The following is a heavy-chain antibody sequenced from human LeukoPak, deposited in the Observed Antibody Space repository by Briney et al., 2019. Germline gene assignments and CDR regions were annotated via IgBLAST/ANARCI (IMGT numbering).Heavy chain of an antibody. J-gene: IGHJ4*02. Sequence: PGGSLRLSCAASGFTFSHYSMNWVRQAPGKGLEWVSTVSSDSTHINYGESVRGRFTISRDDAKNSLYLQMNSLRAEDTAVYCGAISLGELLDHWGQGTLVTVSS. V-gene: IGHV3-21*01. D-gene: IGHD3-10*01. CDR1: GFTFSHYS. CDR3: AISLGELLDH. CDR2: VSSDSTHI.